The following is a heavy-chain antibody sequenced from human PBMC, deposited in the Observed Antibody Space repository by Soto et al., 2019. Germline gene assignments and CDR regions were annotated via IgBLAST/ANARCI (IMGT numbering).Heavy chain of an antibody. CDR3: ARDNDRLQLGGNYYYILDV. V-gene: IGHV1-69*12. Sequence: QVQLVQSGAEMKEPGSSVKVSCKTSGGTFSSSAISWLRQAPGQGLEWMGGIIPLFRTPDHAQKFQGRVTMAADESTSTAYMGLGSLRSEDTAVYYCARDNDRLQLGGNYYYILDVWGQGTTITVSS. CDR2: IIPLFRTP. CDR1: GGTFSSSA. J-gene: IGHJ6*02. D-gene: IGHD4-4*01.